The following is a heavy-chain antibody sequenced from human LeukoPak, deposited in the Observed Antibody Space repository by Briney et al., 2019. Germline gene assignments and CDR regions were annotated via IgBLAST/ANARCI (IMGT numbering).Heavy chain of an antibody. J-gene: IGHJ4*02. CDR1: GVTFSSYA. CDR3: AKGGSGRDSNYFDY. V-gene: IGHV3-23*01. D-gene: IGHD3-10*01. CDR2: ISGSGAAT. Sequence: GGSLRLSGGGSGVTFSSYAMSWVGEGGGRGLEWVSSISGSGAATYYADSVKGRFTISRDNSKNTLYLQLNSLRAEDTAVYYCAKGGSGRDSNYFDYWGQGTLVPVSS.